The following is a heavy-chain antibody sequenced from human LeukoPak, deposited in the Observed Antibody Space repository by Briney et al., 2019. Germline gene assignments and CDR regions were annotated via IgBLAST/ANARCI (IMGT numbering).Heavy chain of an antibody. CDR3: AKESLTTASFDY. D-gene: IGHD4-11*01. Sequence: GGPLSLFCAACGFTFSTYAMRWAPEAIGEGLVWLSYISGSGGRTYYADSVKGRFTISRDNSKNTLFLQMNSLRAEDMAVYYCAKESLTTASFDYWGQGTLVIVSS. V-gene: IGHV3-23*01. CDR1: GFTFSTYA. CDR2: ISGSGGRT. J-gene: IGHJ4*02.